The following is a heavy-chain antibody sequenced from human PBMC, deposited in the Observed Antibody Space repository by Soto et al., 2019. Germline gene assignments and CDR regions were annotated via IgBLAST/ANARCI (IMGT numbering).Heavy chain of an antibody. Sequence: ASVKVSCKASGYTFTSYGISWVRQAPGQGLEWMGWISAYNGNTNYAQKFQGRVTITRDTSASTAYMELSSLRSEDTAVYYCARVDPGMYYYDSSGYYIFDYWGQGTLVTVSS. CDR2: ISAYNGNT. CDR3: ARVDPGMYYYDSSGYYIFDY. J-gene: IGHJ4*02. D-gene: IGHD3-22*01. CDR1: GYTFTSYG. V-gene: IGHV1-18*04.